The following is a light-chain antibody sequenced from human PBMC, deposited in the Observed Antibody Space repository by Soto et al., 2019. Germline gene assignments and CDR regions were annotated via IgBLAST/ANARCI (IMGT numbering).Light chain of an antibody. CDR2: LGS. V-gene: IGKV2-28*01. CDR3: MQALQTPNT. CDR1: QGLLHSNGYNY. J-gene: IGKJ2*01. Sequence: DILMTQSPLSLPFTPGEPSSISCRSSQGLLHSNGYNYLDWYLQKPGQSPQLLIYLGSNRSSGVPDRFSGSGSGTDFTLKISRVEAEDVGVYYCMQALQTPNTFGQGTKVDIK.